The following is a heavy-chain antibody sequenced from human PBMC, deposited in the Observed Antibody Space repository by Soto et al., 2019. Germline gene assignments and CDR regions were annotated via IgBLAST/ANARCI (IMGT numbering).Heavy chain of an antibody. Sequence: PSETLSLTCTVSGGSVNSGSYYWSWIRQPPGKGLEWIGYIYDSGSTNYNPSLASRVTIAADTSKNQFSLKLSSVTAADTAVYYCARVKGYMCGYDPRYYFEYWGQGILVTVSS. J-gene: IGHJ4*02. V-gene: IGHV4-61*01. D-gene: IGHD5-18*01. CDR1: GGSVNSGSYY. CDR2: IYDSGST. CDR3: ARVKGYMCGYDPRYYFEY.